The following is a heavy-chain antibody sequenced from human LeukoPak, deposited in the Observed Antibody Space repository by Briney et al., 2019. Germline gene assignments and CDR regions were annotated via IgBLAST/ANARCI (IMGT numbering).Heavy chain of an antibody. Sequence: PGGSLRLSCAASGFTFSSYSMNWVRQAPGKGLEWVSSISSSSSYIYYADSVKGRFTISRDNAKNSLYLQMNSLRAEDTAVYYCARPIAAAASYYYYYGMDVWGQGTTVTVSS. V-gene: IGHV3-21*01. CDR1: GFTFSSYS. CDR3: ARPIAAAASYYYYYGMDV. D-gene: IGHD6-13*01. J-gene: IGHJ6*02. CDR2: ISSSSSYI.